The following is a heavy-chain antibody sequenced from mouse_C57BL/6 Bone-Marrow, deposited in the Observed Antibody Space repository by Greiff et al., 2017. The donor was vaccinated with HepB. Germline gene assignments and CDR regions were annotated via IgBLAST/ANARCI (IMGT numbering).Heavy chain of an antibody. D-gene: IGHD1-1*01. CDR2: ISSGGSYT. CDR1: GFTFSSYA. V-gene: IGHV5-6*03. J-gene: IGHJ2*01. Sequence: EVMLVESGEGLVKPGGSLKLSCAASGFTFSSYAMSWVRQTPDKRLEWVATISSGGSYTYYPDSVKGRFTISRDNAKNTLYLQMSSLKSEDTAMYYCARLLYYGSSSYYFDYWGQGTTLTVSS. CDR3: ARLLYYGSSSYYFDY.